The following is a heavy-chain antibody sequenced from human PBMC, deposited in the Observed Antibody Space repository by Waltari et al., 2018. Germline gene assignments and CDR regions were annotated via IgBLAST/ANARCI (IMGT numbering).Heavy chain of an antibody. CDR3: ARVGYSSGWRTVTRGRPGDDAFDI. Sequence: QVQLQESGPGLVKPSETLSLTCTVSGGSISSYYWSWIRQPPGKGLAWIGYIYYSGSTNYNPSLKSRVTISVDTSKNQFSLKLSSVTAADTAVYYCARVGYSSGWRTVTRGRPGDDAFDIWGQGTMVTVSS. CDR2: IYYSGST. J-gene: IGHJ3*02. V-gene: IGHV4-59*01. D-gene: IGHD6-19*01. CDR1: GGSISSYY.